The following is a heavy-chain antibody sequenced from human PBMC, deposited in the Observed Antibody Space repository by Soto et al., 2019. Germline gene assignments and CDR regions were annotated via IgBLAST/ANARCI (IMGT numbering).Heavy chain of an antibody. V-gene: IGHV2-70*11. CDR3: ARVIAVAGSGYYYGMDV. CDR2: IDWDDDK. CDR1: GFSLSTSGMC. Sequence: GSGPTLVNPTQTLTLTCTFSGFSLSTSGMCVSWIRQPPGKALDWLARIDWDDDKYYSTFLKTRLTISKDTSKNQVVLTMTNMDPMDTATYYCARVIAVAGSGYYYGMDVWGQGTTVTVSS. J-gene: IGHJ6*02. D-gene: IGHD6-19*01.